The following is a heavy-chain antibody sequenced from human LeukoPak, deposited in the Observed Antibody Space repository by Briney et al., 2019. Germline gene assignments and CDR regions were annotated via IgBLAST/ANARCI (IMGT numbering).Heavy chain of an antibody. V-gene: IGHV1-3*01. CDR1: GYIFTKYV. J-gene: IGHJ4*02. D-gene: IGHD2-21*01. CDR3: ARDDCGDTCYPGGY. Sequence: ASVKDSCKASGYIFTKYVVHWVRQAPGQRPEWMGWIKAGNGDTKYSQNFQDRLTITRDTPASTVYMELSSLTSEDTALYYCARDDCGDTCYPGGYWGQGTLVTVSS. CDR2: IKAGNGDT.